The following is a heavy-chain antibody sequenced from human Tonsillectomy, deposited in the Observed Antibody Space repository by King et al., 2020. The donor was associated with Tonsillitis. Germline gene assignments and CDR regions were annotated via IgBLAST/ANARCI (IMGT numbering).Heavy chain of an antibody. CDR3: VRKGYCSGGSCVSWYYMDV. CDR1: GFTFSNYG. V-gene: IGHV3-33*08. J-gene: IGHJ6*03. D-gene: IGHD2-15*01. Sequence: VQLVESGGGVVQPGRSLRLSCAASGFTFSNYGMYWVRQAPGKGLEWVAAIRFDGSNKYYADSVKGRFTISRDNSKNTLDLQMNSLRAEDTALYYCVRKGYCSGGSCVSWYYMDVWGKGTTVTVFS. CDR2: IRFDGSNK.